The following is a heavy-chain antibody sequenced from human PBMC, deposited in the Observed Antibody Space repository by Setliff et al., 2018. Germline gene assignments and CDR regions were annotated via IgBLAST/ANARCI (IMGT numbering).Heavy chain of an antibody. CDR1: GDSFSDYY. J-gene: IGHJ4*02. CDR3: RFWSGYYKKDY. CDR2: VNHRGDT. Sequence: SETLSLTCAVYGDSFSDYYWSWLRQPPGKGLEWIEEVNHRGDTNYSPSLRGRVTMTVDAARKQLSLKISSMTAADAGVYYCRFWSGYYKKDYWGQGTLVTVSS. V-gene: IGHV4-34*01. D-gene: IGHD3-3*01.